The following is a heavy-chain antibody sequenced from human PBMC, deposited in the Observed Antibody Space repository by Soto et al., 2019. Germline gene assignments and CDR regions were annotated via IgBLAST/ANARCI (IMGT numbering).Heavy chain of an antibody. Sequence: PGGSLRLSCAASGFTFSSYRMSWVRQAPGKGLEWVANIKLDGSEKYYVDSVKGRFTISRDNAKNSVYLQMNSLRAEDTAVYYCARGRWLPLPDYWGHGTLVTPSS. J-gene: IGHJ4*01. D-gene: IGHD5-12*01. CDR3: ARGRWLPLPDY. CDR1: GFTFSSYR. V-gene: IGHV3-7*03. CDR2: IKLDGSEK.